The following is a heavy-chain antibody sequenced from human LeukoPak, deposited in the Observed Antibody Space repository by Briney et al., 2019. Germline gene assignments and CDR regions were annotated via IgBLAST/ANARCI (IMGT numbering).Heavy chain of an antibody. V-gene: IGHV5-51*01. Sequence: GESLKISCKGSGYSFANYFIAWVRQMPGKGLEWMGIIYPGDSDTRYSPSFQGQVTISADKSINTAYLQWSSLKASDTAMYYCARRRLENKKYSSSSNGLDAWAKGTTVTVSS. J-gene: IGHJ6*04. CDR1: GYSFANYF. D-gene: IGHD2-21*01. CDR3: ARRRLENKKYSSSSNGLDA. CDR2: IYPGDSDT.